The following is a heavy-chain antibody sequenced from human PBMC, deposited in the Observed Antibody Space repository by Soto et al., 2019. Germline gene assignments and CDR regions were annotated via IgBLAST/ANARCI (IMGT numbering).Heavy chain of an antibody. J-gene: IGHJ6*02. CDR2: IKHSGST. Sequence: PSETLSLTCTVYGWTFSDYFWTWIRQPPGKGLEWIGEIKHSGSTNYNPSLKSRVTISLDTSKNHFSLKLISVTAADTAVYYCATLLSTVTTENYYYYYGMDVWGQGTTVTVSS. CDR1: GWTFSDYF. CDR3: ATLLSTVTTENYYYYYGMDV. V-gene: IGHV4-34*08. D-gene: IGHD4-17*01.